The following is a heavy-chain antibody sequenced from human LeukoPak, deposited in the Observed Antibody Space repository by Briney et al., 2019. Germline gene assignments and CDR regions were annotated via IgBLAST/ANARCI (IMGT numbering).Heavy chain of an antibody. J-gene: IGHJ6*03. D-gene: IGHD5-12*01. Sequence: ASVKVSCKASGYTFTSYGISWVRQAPGQGLEWMGWISAYNGNTNYAQKLQGRVTITTDTSTSTAYMELRSLRSDDTAVYYCARGLYSGYDYHYYYYMDVWGKGTTVTVSS. CDR3: ARGLYSGYDYHYYYYMDV. V-gene: IGHV1-18*01. CDR2: ISAYNGNT. CDR1: GYTFTSYG.